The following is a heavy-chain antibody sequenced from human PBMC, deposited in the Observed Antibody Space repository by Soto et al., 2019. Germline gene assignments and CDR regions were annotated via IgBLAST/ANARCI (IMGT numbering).Heavy chain of an antibody. D-gene: IGHD6-19*01. V-gene: IGHV3-23*01. CDR2: ISGSGGST. Sequence: GGSLRLSCAASGFTFSSYAMSWVRQAPGKGLEWVSAISGSGGSTYYADSVKGRFTISRDNSKNTLYLQMNSLRAEDTAVYYCAKDGGIAVAGPSLPNFDYWGQGTLVTVSS. CDR1: GFTFSSYA. J-gene: IGHJ4*02. CDR3: AKDGGIAVAGPSLPNFDY.